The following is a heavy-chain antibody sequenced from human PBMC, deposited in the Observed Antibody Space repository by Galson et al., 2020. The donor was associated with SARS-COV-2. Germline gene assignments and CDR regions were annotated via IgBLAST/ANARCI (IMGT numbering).Heavy chain of an antibody. Sequence: GGSLRLSCAASGFTVSNYAMHWVRQAPGKGLEWVAFISYGSNNDSADSVKGRFTVSRDNSKNTVYLQMNRLRVEDTAVYYCARVRDYYGPGSCDYWGQGTLVTVSS. V-gene: IGHV3-30-3*01. J-gene: IGHJ4*02. CDR1: GFTVSNYA. CDR2: ISYGSNN. CDR3: ARVRDYYGPGSCDY. D-gene: IGHD3-10*01.